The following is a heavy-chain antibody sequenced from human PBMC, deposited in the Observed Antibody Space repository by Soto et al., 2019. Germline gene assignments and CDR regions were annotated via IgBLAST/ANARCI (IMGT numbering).Heavy chain of an antibody. J-gene: IGHJ4*02. CDR3: ARHNTSLGGVIVSLGGDFDY. CDR2: IYYSGST. Sequence: ETLSLTCTVSGGSISSSSYYWGWIRQPPGKGLEWIGSIYYSGSTYYNPSLKSRVTISVDTSKNQFSLKLSSVTAADTAVYYCARHNTSLGGVIVSLGGDFDYWGQGTLVTVSS. V-gene: IGHV4-39*01. D-gene: IGHD3-16*02. CDR1: GGSISSSSYY.